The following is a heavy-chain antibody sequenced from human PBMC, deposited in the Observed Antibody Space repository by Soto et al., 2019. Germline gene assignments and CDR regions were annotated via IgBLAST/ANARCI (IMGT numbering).Heavy chain of an antibody. V-gene: IGHV4-39*01. Sequence: QVQLLESGPGLVKPSETLSLTCTVSGDSIGTTHSYWAWIRQSPGQGREWIGNIHYSGSTYYMPSLRSRVTLSVDTSKNQFSLRLTSVTAEDTAVYYCARHESNGNVWPLDYWGQGILVTVSS. J-gene: IGHJ4*02. CDR2: IHYSGST. CDR1: GDSIGTTHSY. D-gene: IGHD2-8*01. CDR3: ARHESNGNVWPLDY.